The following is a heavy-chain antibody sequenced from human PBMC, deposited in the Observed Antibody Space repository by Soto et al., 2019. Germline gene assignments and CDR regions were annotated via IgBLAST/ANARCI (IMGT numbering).Heavy chain of an antibody. D-gene: IGHD2-2*01. CDR3: ASSSTSWYYFDY. J-gene: IGHJ4*02. CDR2: ISSSSSYI. V-gene: IGHV3-21*01. Sequence: GGSLRLSCAASGFTFSSYSMNWVRQAPGKGLEWVSSISSSSSYIYYADSVKGRFTISRDNAKNSLYLQMNSLRAEDTAVYYCASSSTSWYYFDYWGQGTLVTVSS. CDR1: GFTFSSYS.